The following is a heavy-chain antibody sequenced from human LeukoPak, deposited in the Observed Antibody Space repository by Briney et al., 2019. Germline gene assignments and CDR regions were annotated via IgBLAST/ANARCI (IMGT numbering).Heavy chain of an antibody. D-gene: IGHD3-16*01. CDR3: VCLGLGGLSLD. V-gene: IGHV3-74*01. CDR2: VNSDGCGT. Sequence: PGGSLRLSCAASGFTFSRYSMHCVREAPGKGLVWGCHVNSDGCGTDYADSVKGRFTISRDNAENTLYLQMESVIGGDSGVYYCVCLGLGGLSLDWGQGTLVTVSS. J-gene: IGHJ4*02. CDR1: GFTFSRYS.